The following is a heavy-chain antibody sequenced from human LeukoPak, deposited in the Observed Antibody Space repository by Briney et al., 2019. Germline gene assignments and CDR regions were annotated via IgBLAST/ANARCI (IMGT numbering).Heavy chain of an antibody. CDR1: GGSISSYY. Sequence: SETLSLTCTVSGGSISSYYWSWIRQPPGKGLEWIGYIYYSGSTYYNPSLKSRVTISVDTSKNHFSLTLTSVTAADTAVYYCARNVRFFDSWGQGTRVTVSS. V-gene: IGHV4-59*12. CDR3: ARNVRFFDS. CDR2: IYYSGST. J-gene: IGHJ4*02. D-gene: IGHD1-1*01.